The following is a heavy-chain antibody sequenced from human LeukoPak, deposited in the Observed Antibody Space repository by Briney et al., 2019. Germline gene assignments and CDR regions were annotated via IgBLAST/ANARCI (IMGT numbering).Heavy chain of an antibody. CDR1: GGSFSSYY. D-gene: IGHD2-15*01. CDR3: ASKRYCSGGSCYSHYYYYDMDV. J-gene: IGHJ6*03. CDR2: INHSGST. Sequence: SETLSLTCAVSGGSFSSYYWSWIRQPPGKGLEWVGEINHSGSTNYNQYLTRRVTISIITSTNQISLKLSSVTAADTAVYYCASKRYCSGGSCYSHYYYYDMDVWGKGTTVTVSS. V-gene: IGHV4-34*01.